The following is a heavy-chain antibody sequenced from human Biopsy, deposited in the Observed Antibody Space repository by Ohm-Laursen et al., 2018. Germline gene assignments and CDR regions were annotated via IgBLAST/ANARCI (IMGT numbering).Heavy chain of an antibody. V-gene: IGHV4-59*01. CDR2: IYYSGST. CDR1: GGSISSDY. D-gene: IGHD2/OR15-2a*01. CDR3: ARATNSTGWPYYYFYGMDV. J-gene: IGHJ6*02. Sequence: PGTLSLTCPVSGGSISSDYWSWIRQTPGKGLEWIGYIYYSGSTNYNPSLKSRVTISVDTSKNQFSLRLNSVTAADTAVYYCARATNSTGWPYYYFYGMDVWGQGTTVTVSS.